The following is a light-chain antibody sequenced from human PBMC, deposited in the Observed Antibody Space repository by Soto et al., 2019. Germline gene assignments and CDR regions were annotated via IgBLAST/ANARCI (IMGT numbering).Light chain of an antibody. J-gene: IGLJ3*02. V-gene: IGLV2-8*01. Sequence: QSALTQPPSASGSPGQSVAISCTGTSSDVGGYNYVAWYQQYAGKAPKLIIYEVNKRPSGVPDRFSGSKSGNTASLTVSGLQTEDEADYYCSSYAVSNTWVFGGGTKLTVL. CDR1: SSDVGGYNY. CDR3: SSYAVSNTWV. CDR2: EVN.